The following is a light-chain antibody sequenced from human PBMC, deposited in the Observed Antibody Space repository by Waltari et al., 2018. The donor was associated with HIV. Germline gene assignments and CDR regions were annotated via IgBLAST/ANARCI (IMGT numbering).Light chain of an antibody. V-gene: IGLV2-14*03. Sequence: QSALTQPAYVSGSPGQSITLSCPGTSSDVGRYNNLSWYQQNPGKAPKFMIYDVSNRPSGLSIRFSASKSGNTASLTISGLQAEDEAIYYCSSYTSNNTGVFGGGTQLTVL. CDR2: DVS. J-gene: IGLJ3*02. CDR1: SSDVGRYNN. CDR3: SSYTSNNTGV.